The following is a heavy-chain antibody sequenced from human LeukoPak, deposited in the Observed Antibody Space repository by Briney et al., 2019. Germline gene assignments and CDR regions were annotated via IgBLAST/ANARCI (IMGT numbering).Heavy chain of an antibody. Sequence: GGSLRLSCAASGFTFSDWNMNWVRRAPGKGLEWVSSISTSSRDIYYADSVKGRFTISRDNANNLVFLQMYSLTAEDTAVYYCAKNRGRQTTPNEFDYWGQGTLVTVSS. J-gene: IGHJ4*02. CDR1: GFTFSDWN. CDR3: AKNRGRQTTPNEFDY. D-gene: IGHD1-1*01. CDR2: ISTSSRDI. V-gene: IGHV3-21*06.